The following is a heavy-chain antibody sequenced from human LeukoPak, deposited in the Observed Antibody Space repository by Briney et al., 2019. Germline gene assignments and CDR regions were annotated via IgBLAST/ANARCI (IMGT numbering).Heavy chain of an antibody. CDR3: ARVVYYDFWSGYYPPKYYFDY. J-gene: IGHJ4*02. CDR1: GGSVSSGSYY. D-gene: IGHD3-3*01. CDR2: IYYSGST. V-gene: IGHV4-61*01. Sequence: SSETLSLTCTVSGGSVSSGSYYWSWIRQPPGKGLEWIGYIYYSGSTNYNPSLKSRVTISVDTSKNQFSLKLSSVTAADTAVYYCARVVYYDFWSGYYPPKYYFDYWGQGTLVTVSS.